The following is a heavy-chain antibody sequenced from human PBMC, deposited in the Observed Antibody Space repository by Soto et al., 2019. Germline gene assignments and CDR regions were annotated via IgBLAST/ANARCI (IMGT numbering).Heavy chain of an antibody. CDR2: IYYSGST. J-gene: IGHJ4*02. Sequence: ETLSLTWTGSGGCMSSYYWSWIRQPPGKGLEWIGYIYYSGSTNYNPSLKSRVTISVDTSKNQFSLKLSSVTAADTAVYYCERGGYYDSSGYYSDYWGQGALVTVSS. D-gene: IGHD3-22*01. V-gene: IGHV4-59*01. CDR1: GGCMSSYY. CDR3: ERGGYYDSSGYYSDY.